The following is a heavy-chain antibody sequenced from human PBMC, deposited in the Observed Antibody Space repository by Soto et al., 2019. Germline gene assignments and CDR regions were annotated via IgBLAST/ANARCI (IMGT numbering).Heavy chain of an antibody. D-gene: IGHD3-10*01. J-gene: IGHJ5*02. Sequence: SETLSLTCSVSGVSFTSYYWTWIRQAPGKGPEWIGYIHHSGLSNYNTSLKSRVTMLVDTSKNQFFLKLTSVTAADTAVYYCARDLTIGGFFDPWGQGTLVTVSS. CDR3: ARDLTIGGFFDP. V-gene: IGHV4-59*01. CDR2: IHHSGLS. CDR1: GVSFTSYY.